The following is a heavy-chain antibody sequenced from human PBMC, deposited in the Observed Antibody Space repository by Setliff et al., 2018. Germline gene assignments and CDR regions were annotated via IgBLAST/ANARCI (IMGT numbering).Heavy chain of an antibody. J-gene: IGHJ3*02. D-gene: IGHD2-2*01. CDR3: ARVLFHCSSTSCYLDAFDI. Sequence: ASVKVSCKASGDTFSTYGITWVRQAPGQGLEWMGIINPSGGSTSYAQKFQGRVTMTRDTSTSTVYMELRSLRSDDTAVYYCARVLFHCSSTSCYLDAFDIWGQGTMVTVSS. CDR2: INPSGGST. V-gene: IGHV1-46*01. CDR1: GDTFSTYG.